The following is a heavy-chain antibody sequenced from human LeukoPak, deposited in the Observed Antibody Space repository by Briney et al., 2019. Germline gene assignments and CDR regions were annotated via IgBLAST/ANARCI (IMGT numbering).Heavy chain of an antibody. V-gene: IGHV1-69*01. D-gene: IGHD5-12*01. CDR2: IIPIFGTA. CDR1: GGTFGSYA. J-gene: IGHJ4*02. Sequence: SVKVSCKASGGTFGSYAISWVRQAPGQGLEWMGGIIPIFGTANYAQKFQGRVTITADESTSTAYMELSSLRSEDTAVYYCARVVGGYDQYYFDYWGQGTLVTVSS. CDR3: ARVVGGYDQYYFDY.